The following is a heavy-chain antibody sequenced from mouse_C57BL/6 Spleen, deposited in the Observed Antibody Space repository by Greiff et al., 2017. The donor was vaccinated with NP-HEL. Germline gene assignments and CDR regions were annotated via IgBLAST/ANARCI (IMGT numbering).Heavy chain of an antibody. CDR1: GYTFTDYN. D-gene: IGHD3-2*02. J-gene: IGHJ3*01. V-gene: IGHV1-18*01. CDR2: INPNNGGT. CDR3: ARSTAHDWFAY. Sequence: EVQLQESGPELVKPGASVKISCKASGYTFTDYNMDWVKQSHGKSLEWIGDINPNNGGTTYNQKFKSKATLTVDKSSSTAYMELRSLTSEDTAVYYCARSTAHDWFAYWGQGTLVTVSA.